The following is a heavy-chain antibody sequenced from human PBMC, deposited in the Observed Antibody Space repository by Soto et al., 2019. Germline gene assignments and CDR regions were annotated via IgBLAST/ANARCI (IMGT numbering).Heavy chain of an antibody. J-gene: IGHJ4*02. CDR2: IIPIFGTA. CDR1: GGTFSSYA. CDR3: ALYCSSTSCRADTYYDYVWGSYRPGYFDY. D-gene: IGHD3-16*02. Sequence: VASVKVSCKASGGTFSSYAISWVRQAPGQGLEWMGGIIPIFGTANYAQKFQGRVTITADESTSTAYMELSSLRSEDTAVYYCALYCSSTSCRADTYYDYVWGSYRPGYFDYWGQGTLVTVS. V-gene: IGHV1-69*13.